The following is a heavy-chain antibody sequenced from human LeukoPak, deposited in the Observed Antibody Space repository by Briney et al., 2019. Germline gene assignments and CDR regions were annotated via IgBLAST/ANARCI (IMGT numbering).Heavy chain of an antibody. Sequence: GGSLRLSCAASGFTISTNYMSWVRQAPGKGLEWVSVIYSGGSTFYADSVKGRFTISRDNSKNTVYLQMNSLRAEDTAVYYCARDIGGFAAEFDYWGQGTLVTVSS. CDR2: IYSGGST. CDR1: GFTISTNY. V-gene: IGHV3-53*01. D-gene: IGHD3-10*01. J-gene: IGHJ4*02. CDR3: ARDIGGFAAEFDY.